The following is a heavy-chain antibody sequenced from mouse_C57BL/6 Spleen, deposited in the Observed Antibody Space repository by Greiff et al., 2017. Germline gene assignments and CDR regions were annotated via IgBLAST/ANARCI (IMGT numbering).Heavy chain of an antibody. CDR3: AMKGDYGGLAY. CDR1: GYTFTTYP. D-gene: IGHD2-13*01. Sequence: VQLQQPGAELVKPGASVKMSCKASGYTFTTYPIEWMKQNPGKSLEWIGNFHPYNDDTKYNEKFKGKATLTVDKSSSTVYLELSRLTSDDSAVYYCAMKGDYGGLAYWGQGTLVTVSA. CDR2: FHPYNDDT. V-gene: IGHV1-47*01. J-gene: IGHJ3*01.